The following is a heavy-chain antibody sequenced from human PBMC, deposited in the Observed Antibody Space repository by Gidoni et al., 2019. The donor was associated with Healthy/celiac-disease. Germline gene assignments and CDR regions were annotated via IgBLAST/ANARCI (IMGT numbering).Heavy chain of an antibody. J-gene: IGHJ3*02. D-gene: IGHD3-10*01. Sequence: EVQLVESGGGLVQPGGSLRLSCAASGFTFSSYEMNWVRQAPGKGLEWVSYISSSGSTIYYADSVKGRFTISRDNAKNSLYLQMNSLRAEDTAVYYCAREPGRWLQSDAFDIWGQGTMVTVSS. V-gene: IGHV3-48*03. CDR1: GFTFSSYE. CDR2: ISSSGSTI. CDR3: AREPGRWLQSDAFDI.